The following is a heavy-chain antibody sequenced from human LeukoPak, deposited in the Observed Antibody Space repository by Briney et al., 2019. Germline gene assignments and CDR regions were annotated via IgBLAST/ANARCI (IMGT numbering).Heavy chain of an antibody. CDR2: ISAYNGNT. J-gene: IGHJ4*02. D-gene: IGHD3-22*01. CDR3: ARDEAHYYDSSGYSPFFDY. CDR1: GGTFSSYA. Sequence: ASVKVSCKASGGTFSSYAISWVRQAPGQGLEWMGWISAYNGNTNYAQKLQGRVTMTTDTSTSTAYMELRSLRSDDTAVYYCARDEAHYYDSSGYSPFFDYWGQGTLVTVSS. V-gene: IGHV1-18*01.